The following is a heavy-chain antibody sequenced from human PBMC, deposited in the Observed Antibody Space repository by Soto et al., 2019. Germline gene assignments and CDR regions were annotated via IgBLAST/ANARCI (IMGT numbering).Heavy chain of an antibody. CDR1: GFTFSSYA. D-gene: IGHD2-2*02. J-gene: IGHJ6*02. Sequence: GGSLRLSCAASGFTFSSYAMSWVRQAPGKGLEWVSAISGSGGSTYYADSVKGRFTISRDNSKNTPYLQMNSLRAEDTAVYYCAILPYYYYYGMDVWGQGTTVTVSS. CDR3: AILPYYYYYGMDV. V-gene: IGHV3-23*01. CDR2: ISGSGGST.